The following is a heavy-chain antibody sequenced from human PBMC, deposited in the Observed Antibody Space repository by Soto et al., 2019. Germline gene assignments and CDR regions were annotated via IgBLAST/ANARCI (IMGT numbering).Heavy chain of an antibody. CDR1: GFTFRNFV. D-gene: IGHD2-21*01. J-gene: IGHJ4*02. CDR2: IRGTGGET. CDR3: AHGRGWGVVSPSHDY. V-gene: IGHV3-23*01. Sequence: EVELLESGGGIVQPGGSLRVSCVASGFTFRNFVMSWVRQAPGKGLEWVSAIRGTGGETFYAGSVKGRFTISRDNSKNRLYLQMNSLRDEDTALYFCAHGRGWGVVSPSHDYWGQGTLVTVSS.